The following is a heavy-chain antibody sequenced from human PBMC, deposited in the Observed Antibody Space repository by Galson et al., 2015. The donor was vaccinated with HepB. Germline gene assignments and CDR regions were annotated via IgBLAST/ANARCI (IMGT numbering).Heavy chain of an antibody. CDR3: VRDQGRGWFQFDY. Sequence: SLRLSCAASGFTVSTNYISWVRQAPGKGLEWVSIIYSSGSTYYADSVKGRFSISRDNSKNTLYLQMNSLRAEDTAMYYCVRDQGRGWFQFDYCGQGTLVTVSS. CDR1: GFTVSTNY. J-gene: IGHJ4*02. CDR2: IYSSGST. D-gene: IGHD6-19*01. V-gene: IGHV3-53*01.